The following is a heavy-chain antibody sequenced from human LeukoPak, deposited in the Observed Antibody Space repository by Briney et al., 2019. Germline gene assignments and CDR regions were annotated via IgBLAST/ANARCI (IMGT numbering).Heavy chain of an antibody. D-gene: IGHD6-13*01. Sequence: SQTLSLTSVISGDSGSGNSACWNWIRQSPSRGLEWLGRTYYRSKWYNDYAVSVKSRITINPDTSKNQFSLQLNSVTPEDTAAYYCARDRLEYSSSWYESDVFDIWGQGTMVTVSS. V-gene: IGHV6-1*01. CDR2: TYYRSKWYN. CDR3: ARDRLEYSSSWYESDVFDI. J-gene: IGHJ3*02. CDR1: GDSGSGNSAC.